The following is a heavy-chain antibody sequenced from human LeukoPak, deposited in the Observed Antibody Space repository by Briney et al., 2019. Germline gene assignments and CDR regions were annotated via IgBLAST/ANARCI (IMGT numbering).Heavy chain of an antibody. V-gene: IGHV4-59*01. CDR3: ARGGGSGSYYSIDY. CDR2: IYYSGST. Sequence: SETLSLTCTVSGGSISSYYWSWIRQPPGKGLEWIGYIYYSGSTNYNPSLKSRVTISVDTSKNQFSLKLSPVTATDTAVYYCARGGGSGSYYSIDYWGQGTLVTVSS. J-gene: IGHJ4*02. D-gene: IGHD1-26*01. CDR1: GGSISSYY.